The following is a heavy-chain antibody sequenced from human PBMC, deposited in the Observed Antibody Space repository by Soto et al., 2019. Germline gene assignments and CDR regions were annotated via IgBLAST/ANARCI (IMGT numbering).Heavy chain of an antibody. Sequence: EVQLLESGGGLVQPGGSLRLSCVASGFTLNNYAMSWVRQTPGKGLEWVSTITGSGDSTYYAGSVKGRFTISRVNSKNTLFLQMNSLRAEDTAVYYCATTGQFDYWGQGTLVTVSS. CDR3: ATTGQFDY. J-gene: IGHJ4*02. V-gene: IGHV3-23*01. CDR1: GFTLNNYA. CDR2: ITGSGDST.